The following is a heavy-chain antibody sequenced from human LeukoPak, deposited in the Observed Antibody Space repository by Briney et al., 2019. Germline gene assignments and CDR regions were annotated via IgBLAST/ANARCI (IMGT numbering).Heavy chain of an antibody. Sequence: SETLSLTCTVSGYSINSGYYWAWIRQTPGMGLEYIGSIYHSGTAYYNPSLRGRVTISVDTSKNQFSLKLNSVTAADTAMYYCARSPPPYSSGWSDYWGQGTLVTVSS. CDR1: GYSINSGYY. V-gene: IGHV4-38-2*02. CDR3: ARSPPPYSSGWSDY. D-gene: IGHD6-19*01. J-gene: IGHJ4*02. CDR2: IYHSGTA.